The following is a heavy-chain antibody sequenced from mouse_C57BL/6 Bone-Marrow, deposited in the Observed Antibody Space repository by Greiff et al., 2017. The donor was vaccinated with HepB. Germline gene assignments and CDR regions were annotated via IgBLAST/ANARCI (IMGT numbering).Heavy chain of an antibody. CDR1: GYSITSGYY. Sequence: EVKLVESGPGLVKPSQSLSLTCSVTGYSITSGYYWNWIRQFPGNKLEWMGYISYDGSNNYNPSLKNRISITRDTSKNQFFLKLNSVTTEDTATYYCAREENYSPYYFDYWGQGTTLTVSS. CDR3: AREENYSPYYFDY. J-gene: IGHJ2*01. D-gene: IGHD2-12*01. CDR2: ISYDGSN. V-gene: IGHV3-6*01.